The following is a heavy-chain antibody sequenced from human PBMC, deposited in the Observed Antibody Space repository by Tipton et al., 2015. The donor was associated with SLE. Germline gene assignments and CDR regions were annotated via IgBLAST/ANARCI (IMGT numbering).Heavy chain of an antibody. J-gene: IGHJ6*03. D-gene: IGHD6-13*01. CDR3: ARVSGGIAYMDV. Sequence: TLSLTCTVSNGSITSLYDYWGWVRQPPGKGLEWLGSVFYGGRYYYNASLRSRVTISVDTVKTQVSLKLSSVTAADTAVYYCARVSGGIAYMDVWGKGTTVTFSS. V-gene: IGHV4-39*07. CDR2: VFYGGRY. CDR1: NGSITSLYDY.